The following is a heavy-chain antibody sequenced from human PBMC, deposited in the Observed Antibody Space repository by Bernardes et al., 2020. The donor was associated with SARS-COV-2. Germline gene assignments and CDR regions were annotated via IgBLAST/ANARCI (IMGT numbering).Heavy chain of an antibody. Sequence: SETLSLTCAVYGGSFSGYNWSWIRQSPGKGLEWIGQINHSGRTNYNPSLKSRVTISVDTSKNQFSLKLSSVTAADTAVYYCARGVPGFWGQGSMVTVSS. D-gene: IGHD6-25*01. CDR1: GGSFSGYN. CDR2: INHSGRT. V-gene: IGHV4-34*01. CDR3: ARGVPGF. J-gene: IGHJ1*01.